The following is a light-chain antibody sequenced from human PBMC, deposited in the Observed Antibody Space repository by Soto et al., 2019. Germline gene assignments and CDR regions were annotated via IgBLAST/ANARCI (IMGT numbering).Light chain of an antibody. J-gene: IGLJ1*01. V-gene: IGLV2-14*03. Sequence: QSALTQPASVSGSPGQSITISCSGTSSDIGSYDHVAWYQQFPGKSPKLIIYAVSDRPSGVSDRFSGPKSGISASLTISGLQTEDEADYYCISYTDRQSYLFGTGTKV. CDR1: SSDIGSYDH. CDR2: AVS. CDR3: ISYTDRQSYL.